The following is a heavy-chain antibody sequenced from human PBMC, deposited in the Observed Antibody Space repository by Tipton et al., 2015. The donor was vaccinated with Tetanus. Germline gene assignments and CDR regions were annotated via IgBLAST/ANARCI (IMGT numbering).Heavy chain of an antibody. Sequence: QLVQSGAEVKKAGESLKISCQGSGHSFTKYWIAWVRQKPGQGLEWMGLIYPDDSDTRYNPSFQGQVTISADRSTTTAYLQWDRLKVSDTAMYFCARHGWGTSYSWFDPWGQGTLVTVSS. J-gene: IGHJ5*02. CDR1: GHSFTKYW. CDR2: IYPDDSDT. CDR3: ARHGWGTSYSWFDP. V-gene: IGHV5-51*01. D-gene: IGHD3-10*01.